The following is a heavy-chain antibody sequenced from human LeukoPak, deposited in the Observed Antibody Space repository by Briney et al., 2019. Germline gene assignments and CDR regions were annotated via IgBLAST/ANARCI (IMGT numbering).Heavy chain of an antibody. CDR3: ATRYCSIAACRASSYKCMDD. Sequence: PGGSLRLSCAASGFKFSDFWMTWVRQTPGKGLEWVSYISSSGSTIYYADSVKGRFTISRDNAKNSLYLQMNSLRAEDTAVYYCATRYCSIAACRASSYKCMDDWGKGTTVIVSS. D-gene: IGHD2-2*01. CDR2: ISSSGSTI. V-gene: IGHV3-11*04. J-gene: IGHJ6*04. CDR1: GFKFSDFW.